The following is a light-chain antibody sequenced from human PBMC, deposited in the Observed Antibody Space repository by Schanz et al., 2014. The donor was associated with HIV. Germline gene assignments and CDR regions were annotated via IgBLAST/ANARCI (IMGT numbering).Light chain of an antibody. CDR2: DVT. CDR1: SSDVGGYDY. CDR3: CSYTTTSTYV. J-gene: IGLJ1*01. Sequence: QSALTQPASVSGSPGQSITISCTGDSSDVGGYDYVSWYQQHPGKAPKLIIYDVTDRPSGVSFRFSGSKSGNTASLTISGLQAEDEADYYCCSYTTTSTYVFGAGTKLTV. V-gene: IGLV2-14*03.